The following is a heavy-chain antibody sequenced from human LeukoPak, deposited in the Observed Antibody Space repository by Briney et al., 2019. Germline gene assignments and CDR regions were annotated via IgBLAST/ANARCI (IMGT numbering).Heavy chain of an antibody. V-gene: IGHV3-48*03. CDR1: GFTFSSYE. CDR3: AKGSSPSRPYYFDY. CDR2: ISSSGSTV. Sequence: GGSLRLSCAASGFTFSSYEMNWVRQAPGKGLEWLSYISSSGSTVYYADSVKGRFTISRDNGKNSLYLQMNSLRAEDTAVYYCAKGSSPSRPYYFDYWGQGTLVTVSS. D-gene: IGHD1-26*01. J-gene: IGHJ4*02.